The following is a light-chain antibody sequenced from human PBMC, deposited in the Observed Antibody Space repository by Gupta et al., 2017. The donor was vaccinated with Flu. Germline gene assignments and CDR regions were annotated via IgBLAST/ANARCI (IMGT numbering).Light chain of an antibody. J-gene: IGLJ3*02. CDR1: SSNIGSNT. Sequence: QSALTQPPSASATPGQTVTISCSGSSSNIGSNTVNWYQQPPGTAPKLLIYSNNQRPSGVPDRFSGSKSGTSAALAISGLQSEDEADYYCAAWDDSLNGQVFGGGTKLTGL. CDR3: AAWDDSLNGQV. V-gene: IGLV1-44*01. CDR2: SNN.